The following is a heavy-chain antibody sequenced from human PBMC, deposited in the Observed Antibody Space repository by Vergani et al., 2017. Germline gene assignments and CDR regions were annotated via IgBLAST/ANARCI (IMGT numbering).Heavy chain of an antibody. D-gene: IGHD1-7*01. CDR1: GFSLNTRGVS. CDR2: IYWNDDQ. Sequence: QITLKESGPTLVKPTQTLTLTCTFSGFSLNTRGVSVAWIRQPPGKALDWPALIYWNDDQHYSPSLNNRVTITKDTSKNQVVLTITNMDYVDTGTYYCVYRKTECGTTGCFYPFYYYYYMDVWGKGTTVTVSS. J-gene: IGHJ6*03. V-gene: IGHV2-5*04. CDR3: VYRKTECGTTGCFYPFYYYYYMDV.